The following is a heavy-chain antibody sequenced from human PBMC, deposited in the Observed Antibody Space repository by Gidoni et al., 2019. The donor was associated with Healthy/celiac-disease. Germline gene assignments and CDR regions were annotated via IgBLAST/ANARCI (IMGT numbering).Heavy chain of an antibody. Sequence: QVQLVESGGGVVQPGRSLRLSCAASGFTFSSYAMHWVRQAPGKGLEWVAVISYDGSNKYYADSVKGRFTISRDNSKNTLYLQMNSLRAEDTAVYYCARVSDFWSGRRIFDYWGQGTLVTVSS. CDR2: ISYDGSNK. V-gene: IGHV3-30-3*01. CDR1: GFTFSSYA. CDR3: ARVSDFWSGRRIFDY. D-gene: IGHD3-3*01. J-gene: IGHJ4*02.